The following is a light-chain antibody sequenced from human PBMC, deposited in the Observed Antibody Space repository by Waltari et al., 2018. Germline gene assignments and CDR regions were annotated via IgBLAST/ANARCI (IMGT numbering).Light chain of an antibody. CDR1: SSDVGGYNF. CDR3: SSYTSSSTPWV. J-gene: IGLJ1*01. V-gene: IGLV2-14*03. CDR2: DVS. Sequence: QYALTQPASVSGSPGQPITISCTGTSSDVGGYNFVSWYQQHPGKPPKLLIYDVSNLPAGVSNRFSGSKSGNTASLTISGLQAEDEADYYCSSYTSSSTPWVFGTGTKVTVL.